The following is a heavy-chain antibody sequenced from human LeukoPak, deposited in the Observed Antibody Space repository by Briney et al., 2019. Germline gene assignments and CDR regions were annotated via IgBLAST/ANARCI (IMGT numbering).Heavy chain of an antibody. CDR1: GVSISSGGYS. Sequence: SETLSLTCAVSGVSISSGGYSWSWIRQPPGKGLEWIGYIYHSGSTYYNPSLKSRVTISVDRSKNQFSLKLSSVTAADTAVYYCASSGYYRGFDYWGQGTLVTVSS. D-gene: IGHD3-22*01. J-gene: IGHJ4*02. CDR2: IYHSGST. V-gene: IGHV4-30-2*01. CDR3: ASSGYYRGFDY.